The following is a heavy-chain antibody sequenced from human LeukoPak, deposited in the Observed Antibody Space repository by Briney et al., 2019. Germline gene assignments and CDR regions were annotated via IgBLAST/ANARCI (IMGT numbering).Heavy chain of an antibody. CDR3: ARDARTIIAVAGTFDD. Sequence: GGSLRLSCAASRFTFRTYAMHWVRQAPGKGLEWVAVISYDGNNKYYADSVKGQFTISRDNSKNTLYLQMNSLRAEDTAVYYCARDARTIIAVAGTFDDWGQGTLVTVSS. D-gene: IGHD6-19*01. CDR2: ISYDGNNK. V-gene: IGHV3-30-3*01. CDR1: RFTFRTYA. J-gene: IGHJ4*02.